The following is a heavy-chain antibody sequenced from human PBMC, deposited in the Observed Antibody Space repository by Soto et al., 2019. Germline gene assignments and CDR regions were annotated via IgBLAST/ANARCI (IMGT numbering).Heavy chain of an antibody. CDR2: IYYSGST. Sequence: SETLSLTCTVSGGSIGSSSDYWGWIRQPPGKGLEWIGTIYYSGSTYYNPSLKSRVTISKDTSKNQVVLTMTNMDPVDTATYYCARTPPRIATAGEYFDYWGQGTLVTVSS. V-gene: IGHV4-39*06. CDR1: GGSIGSSSDY. CDR3: ARTPPRIATAGEYFDY. D-gene: IGHD6-13*01. J-gene: IGHJ4*02.